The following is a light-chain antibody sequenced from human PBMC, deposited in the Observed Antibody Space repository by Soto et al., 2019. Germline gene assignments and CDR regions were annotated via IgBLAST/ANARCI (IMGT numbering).Light chain of an antibody. CDR3: CSYAGSYTRL. J-gene: IGLJ2*01. CDR2: DVS. CDR1: SSDVGGYNY. V-gene: IGLV2-11*01. Sequence: QSALTQPRSVSGSPGQSVTISCTGTSSDVGGYNYVSWYQQHPAKAPKLMIYDVSKRPSGVPDRFSVSKSVNTASLTISGLQAEDEADYSCCSYAGSYTRLFGGGTKLTVL.